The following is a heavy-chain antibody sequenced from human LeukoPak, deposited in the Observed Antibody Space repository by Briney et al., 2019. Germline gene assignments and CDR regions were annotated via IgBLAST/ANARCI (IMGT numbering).Heavy chain of an antibody. D-gene: IGHD2-2*01. CDR3: ARAGYCSSTSCYHDWFDP. Sequence: ASVKVSCKASGYTFTSYGISWVRQAPGQGLEWMGWISAYNGNTNYAQKLQGRVTMTTDTSTSTAYMELRSLRSDDTAVYYCARAGYCSSTSCYHDWFDPWGQGTQVTVSS. J-gene: IGHJ5*02. V-gene: IGHV1-18*01. CDR1: GYTFTSYG. CDR2: ISAYNGNT.